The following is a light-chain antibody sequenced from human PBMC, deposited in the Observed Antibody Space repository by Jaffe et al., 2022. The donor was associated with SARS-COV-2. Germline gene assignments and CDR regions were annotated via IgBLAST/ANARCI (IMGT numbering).Light chain of an antibody. CDR3: CSYAGYSTLV. CDR2: EDT. CDR1: SSDVGSYKL. J-gene: IGLJ2*01. Sequence: QSALTQPASVSGSPGQSITVSCTGTSSDVGSYKLVSWYQHHPGKAPKLMIYEDTKRPSGVSNRFSGSKSGNTASLTISGLQAEDEADYYCCSYAGYSTLVFGGGTKLTVL. V-gene: IGLV2-23*01.